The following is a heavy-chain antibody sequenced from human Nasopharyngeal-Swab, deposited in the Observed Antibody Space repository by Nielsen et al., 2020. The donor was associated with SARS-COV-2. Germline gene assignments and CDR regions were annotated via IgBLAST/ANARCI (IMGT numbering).Heavy chain of an antibody. CDR2: VYPGNSEV. D-gene: IGHD5-24*01. Sequence: GGSLRLSCMASGYSFVNHWIGWVRQTPGKGLEWMGMVYPGNSEVAYSPSFQGQVTISADKSRNTAYLQWNTLRASDTAMYFCARRAARDGYNYEVDPWGQGTLVTVSS. CDR3: ARRAARDGYNYEVDP. CDR1: GYSFVNHW. V-gene: IGHV5-51*01. J-gene: IGHJ5*02.